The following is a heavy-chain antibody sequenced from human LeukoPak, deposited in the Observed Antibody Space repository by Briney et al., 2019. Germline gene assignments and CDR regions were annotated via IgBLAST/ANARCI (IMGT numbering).Heavy chain of an antibody. CDR2: IYYSGST. D-gene: IGHD2-15*01. CDR1: GFTFSSYR. V-gene: IGHV4-39*07. J-gene: IGHJ6*04. CDR3: AGLGYCSGGSCLDV. Sequence: GSLRLSCAASGFTFSSYRMSWVRQAPGKGLEWIGSIYYSGSTYYNPSLKSRVTISVDTSKNQFSLKLGSVTAADTAVYYCAGLGYCSGGSCLDVWGKGTTVTVSS.